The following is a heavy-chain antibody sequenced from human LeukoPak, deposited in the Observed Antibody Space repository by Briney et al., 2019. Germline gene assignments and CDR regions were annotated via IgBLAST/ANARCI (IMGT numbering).Heavy chain of an antibody. J-gene: IGHJ4*02. CDR3: ARDGGDLLRVDY. Sequence: ASVKVSCKASGYTFTSYAMHWVRQAPGQRLEWMGWINAGNGNTKYSQKFQGRVTMTTDTSTSTAYMELRSLTSDDTAVYYCARDGGDLLRVDYWGQGTQVTVSS. CDR2: INAGNGNT. CDR1: GYTFTSYA. V-gene: IGHV1-3*01. D-gene: IGHD1-26*01.